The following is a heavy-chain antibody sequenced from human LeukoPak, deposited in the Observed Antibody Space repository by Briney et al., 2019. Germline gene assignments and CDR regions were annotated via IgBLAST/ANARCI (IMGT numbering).Heavy chain of an antibody. CDR2: ISAYNGNT. CDR1: GYTFTSYG. V-gene: IGHV1-18*01. J-gene: IGHJ3*02. CDR3: ARERDDSSGYYRDAFDI. Sequence: AASVKVSCKASGYTFTSYGISWVRQAPGQGLEWMGWISAYNGNTNYAQKLQGRVTMTTDTSTSTAYMELRSLRSDDTAVYYCARERDDSSGYYRDAFDIWGQGTMVTVSS. D-gene: IGHD3-22*01.